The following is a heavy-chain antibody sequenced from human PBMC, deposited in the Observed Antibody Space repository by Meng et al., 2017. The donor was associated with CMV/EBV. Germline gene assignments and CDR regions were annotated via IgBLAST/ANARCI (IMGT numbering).Heavy chain of an antibody. Sequence: ASVKVSCKASGYRFTGYYVHWWRQAPGQGPEWMGWTNPKRGDSQFAQNFQGRVSMTRDTSISTFFMELNRLTSDDTAVYYCARDPGRPGTHWYFDLWGRGTLVTVSS. CDR2: TNPKRGDS. CDR3: ARDPGRPGTHWYFDL. D-gene: IGHD1-7*01. V-gene: IGHV1-2*02. CDR1: GYRFTGYY. J-gene: IGHJ2*01.